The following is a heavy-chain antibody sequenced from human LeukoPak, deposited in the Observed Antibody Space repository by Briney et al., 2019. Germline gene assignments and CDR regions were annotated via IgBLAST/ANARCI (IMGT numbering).Heavy chain of an antibody. CDR2: IDGADDE. CDR3: ARMLTFSGADAGLENDFNYAYIDV. J-gene: IGHJ6*03. D-gene: IGHD5-24*01. CDR1: GFSLRASGPC. Sequence: SGPTLVNPTQTLTVTCTFSGFSLRASGPCVSWLRQPRGKALEWLARIDGADDEYYSPSLTSRLSISKDTSKNQVVLTMSNMDPVDTATYYCARMLTFSGADAGLENDFNYAYIDVWGKGTTVSVS. V-gene: IGHV2-70*11.